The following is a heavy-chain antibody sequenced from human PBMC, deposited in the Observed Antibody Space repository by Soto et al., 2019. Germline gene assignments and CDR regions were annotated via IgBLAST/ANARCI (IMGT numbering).Heavy chain of an antibody. V-gene: IGHV1-69*06. J-gene: IGHJ6*02. CDR2: IIPIFGTS. Sequence: QVHLLQSGAEAKKPGSSVTVSCKVSGDTFRSYGISWVRQAPGQGLEWMGGIIPIFGTSHYAQKFQGRVTMTADKSTNTAYMELNSLRFEDTAVYYCTRDPGSATAMRRYKYGMDVWGQGTTITVSS. D-gene: IGHD1-1*01. CDR1: GDTFRSYG. CDR3: TRDPGSATAMRRYKYGMDV.